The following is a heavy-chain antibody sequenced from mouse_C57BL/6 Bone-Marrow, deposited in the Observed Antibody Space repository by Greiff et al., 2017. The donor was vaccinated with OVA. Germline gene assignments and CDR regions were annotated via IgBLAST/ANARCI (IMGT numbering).Heavy chain of an antibody. CDR1: GYAFSSSW. CDR3: ARGNWDGDY. CDR2: IYPGDGDT. V-gene: IGHV1-82*01. Sequence: QVQLQQSGPELVKPGASVKISCKASGYAFSSSWMNWVKQRPGKGLEWIGRIYPGDGDTNYNGKFKGKATLTADKSSSTAYMQLSSLTSADSAVYFCARGNWDGDYWGQGTTLTVSS. D-gene: IGHD4-1*01. J-gene: IGHJ2*01.